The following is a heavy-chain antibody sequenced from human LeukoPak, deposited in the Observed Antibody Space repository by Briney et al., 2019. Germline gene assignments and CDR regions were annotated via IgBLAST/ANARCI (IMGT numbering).Heavy chain of an antibody. V-gene: IGHV1-18*01. D-gene: IGHD2-2*01. CDR2: TSAYNGNT. Sequence: ASVKVSCKASGYTFTSYGISWVRQAPGQGLEWMGWTSAYNGNTNYAQKLQGRVTMTTDTSTSTAYMELRSLRSDDTAVYYCARDSGYCSSTSCYDEAFDYWGQGTLVTVSS. CDR3: ARDSGYCSSTSCYDEAFDY. CDR1: GYTFTSYG. J-gene: IGHJ4*02.